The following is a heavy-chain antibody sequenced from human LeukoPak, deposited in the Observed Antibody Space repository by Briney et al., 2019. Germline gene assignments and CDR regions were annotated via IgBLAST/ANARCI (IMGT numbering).Heavy chain of an antibody. CDR3: ARDNSDGYCSSTSCYANVGYDY. Sequence: SVKVSCKASGGTFSSYAISWVRQAPGQGLEWMERIIPILGIANYAQKFQGRVTITADKSTSTAYMELSSLRSEDTAVYYCARDNSDGYCSSTSCYANVGYDYWGQGTLVTVSS. CDR1: GGTFSSYA. D-gene: IGHD2-2*01. V-gene: IGHV1-69*04. CDR2: IIPILGIA. J-gene: IGHJ4*02.